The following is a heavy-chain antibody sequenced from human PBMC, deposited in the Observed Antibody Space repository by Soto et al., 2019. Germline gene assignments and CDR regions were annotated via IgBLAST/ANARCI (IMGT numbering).Heavy chain of an antibody. CDR2: ITWNGGTI. CDR3: AKGGSAALIAPSGRDNWFDP. V-gene: IGHV3-9*03. J-gene: IGHJ5*02. Sequence: SRRLSCAASGFAVDDYVMHWVRQPPGRGREGFSGITWNGGTIRYVDSVKGRFPISRDNAENSLYLQMNSLRPEAMDVYYCAKGGSAALIAPSGRDNWFDPWGQGTQVTAPQ. CDR1: GFAVDDYV. D-gene: IGHD6-13*01.